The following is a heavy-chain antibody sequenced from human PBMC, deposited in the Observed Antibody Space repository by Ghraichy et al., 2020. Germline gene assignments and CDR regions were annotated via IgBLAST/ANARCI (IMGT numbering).Heavy chain of an antibody. CDR2: ISSSSSSI. J-gene: IGHJ4*02. CDR1: GFTFSSYS. D-gene: IGHD6-19*01. Sequence: GGSLRLSCAASGFTFSSYSMNWVRQAPGKGLEWVSYISSSSSSIYYADSVKGRFTISRDNAKNSLYLQMNSLRDEDTAVYYCAGNSGWYPYGGYWGQGTLVTVSS. V-gene: IGHV3-48*02. CDR3: AGNSGWYPYGGY.